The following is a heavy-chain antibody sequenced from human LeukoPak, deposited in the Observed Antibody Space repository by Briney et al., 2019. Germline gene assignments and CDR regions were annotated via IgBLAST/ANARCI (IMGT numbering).Heavy chain of an antibody. V-gene: IGHV3-30*04. Sequence: GRSLRLSCAASGFTFSSYAMHWVRQAPGKGLEWVAVISYDGSNKYYADSVKGRFTISRDNSKNTLYLQMNSLRAEDTAVYYCAGDGYPIRDWGQGTLVTVSS. D-gene: IGHD5-24*01. CDR3: AGDGYPIRD. CDR1: GFTFSSYA. J-gene: IGHJ4*02. CDR2: ISYDGSNK.